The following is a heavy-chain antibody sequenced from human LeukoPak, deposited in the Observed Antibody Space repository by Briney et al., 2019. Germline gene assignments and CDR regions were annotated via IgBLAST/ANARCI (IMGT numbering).Heavy chain of an antibody. D-gene: IGHD5-18*01. CDR1: GDSISSSSYY. Sequence: PSETLSLTCTVSGDSISSSSYYWGWIRQPPGKGLEWIGTIYYSGSTYYSPSLKSRVTISVDTSKNQFSLKLTSVTAADTAVYYCARPFRKGYTYGYLYWSQGTLVTVSS. CDR2: IYYSGST. V-gene: IGHV4-39*01. CDR3: ARPFRKGYTYGYLY. J-gene: IGHJ4*02.